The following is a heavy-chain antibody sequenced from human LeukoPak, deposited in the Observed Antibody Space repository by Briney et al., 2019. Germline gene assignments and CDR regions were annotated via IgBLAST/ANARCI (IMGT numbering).Heavy chain of an antibody. CDR3: ARSPYYYDSSGYSRAFDI. V-gene: IGHV4-34*01. CDR2: INHSGST. Sequence: RASETLSLTCAVYGGSFSGYYWSWIRQPPGKGLEWIGEINHSGSTNYNPSLKSRVTISIDTSKNQFSLKLSSVTAADTAVYYCARSPYYYDSSGYSRAFDIWGQGTMVTVSS. CDR1: GGSFSGYY. D-gene: IGHD3-22*01. J-gene: IGHJ3*02.